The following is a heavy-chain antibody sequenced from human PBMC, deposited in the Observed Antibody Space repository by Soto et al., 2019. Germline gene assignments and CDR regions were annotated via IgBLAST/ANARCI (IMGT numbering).Heavy chain of an antibody. D-gene: IGHD3-3*01. CDR2: IIPIDDNT. V-gene: IGHV1-3*01. Sequence: ASVKVSCKASGYTFAIYAMHWVRQAPGQRLEWMGRIIPIDDNTKYAQKFQGRITITTDKSTSTAYMELSSLRSEDTAVYYCARDGSITNFGEVIPVFDYWGPGTLVTVSS. CDR3: ARDGSITNFGEVIPVFDY. J-gene: IGHJ4*02. CDR1: GYTFAIYA.